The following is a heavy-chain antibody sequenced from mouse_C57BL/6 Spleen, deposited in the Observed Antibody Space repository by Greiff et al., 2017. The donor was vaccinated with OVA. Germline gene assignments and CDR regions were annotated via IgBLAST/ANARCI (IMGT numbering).Heavy chain of an antibody. J-gene: IGHJ2*01. CDR2: ISSGGSYT. CDR1: GFTFSSYG. CDR3: ARHYYGSSYYFDY. V-gene: IGHV5-6*01. D-gene: IGHD1-1*01. Sequence: EVKLVESGGDLVKPGGSLKLSCAASGFTFSSYGMSWVRPTPDKRLEWVANISSGGSYTYYPDSVKGRFTISRDNAKNTLYLQMSSLKSEDTAMYYCARHYYGSSYYFDYWGQGTTLTVSS.